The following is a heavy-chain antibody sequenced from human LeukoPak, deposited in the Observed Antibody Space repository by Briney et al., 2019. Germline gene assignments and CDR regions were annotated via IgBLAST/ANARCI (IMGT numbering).Heavy chain of an antibody. D-gene: IGHD5-18*01. CDR1: RFTFSTYA. J-gene: IGHJ3*02. CDR3: ARARSSYGYGDAFDI. V-gene: IGHV3-30*04. Sequence: GGSLRLSCAASRFTFSTYAVHWVRQAPGKGLEWVAVISYDGSSKYYADSVKGRFTISRDNSKNTLYLQMNSLRAEDTAVYYCARARSSYGYGDAFDIWGQGTMVTVSS. CDR2: ISYDGSSK.